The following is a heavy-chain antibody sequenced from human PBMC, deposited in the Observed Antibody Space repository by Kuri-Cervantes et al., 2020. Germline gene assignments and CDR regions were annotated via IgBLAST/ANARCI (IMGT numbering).Heavy chain of an antibody. D-gene: IGHD5-24*01. Sequence: SVKVSCKASGGTFSSYAISWVRQAPGQGLEWMGGIIPIFGTANYAQKFQGRVTITADKSTSTAYMELSSLRSEDTAVYYCARDTPPLEMATTDYYYGMDVWGQGTTVTVSS. CDR2: IIPIFGTA. CDR1: GGTFSSYA. CDR3: ARDTPPLEMATTDYYYGMDV. J-gene: IGHJ6*02. V-gene: IGHV1-69*06.